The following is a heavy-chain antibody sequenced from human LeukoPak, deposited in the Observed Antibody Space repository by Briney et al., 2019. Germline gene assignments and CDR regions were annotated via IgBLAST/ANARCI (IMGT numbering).Heavy chain of an antibody. Sequence: ASAKVSCKASGYTFTSYGISWVRQAPGQGLEWMGWISAYNGNTNYAQKLQGRVTMTTDTSTSTAYMELRSLRSEDTAVYYCATDTLGYCSGGSCPGAAFDIWGQGTMVTVSS. J-gene: IGHJ3*02. D-gene: IGHD2-15*01. CDR1: GYTFTSYG. CDR2: ISAYNGNT. V-gene: IGHV1-18*01. CDR3: ATDTLGYCSGGSCPGAAFDI.